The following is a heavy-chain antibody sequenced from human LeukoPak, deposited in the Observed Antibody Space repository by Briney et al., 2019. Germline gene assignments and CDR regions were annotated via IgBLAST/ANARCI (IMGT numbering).Heavy chain of an antibody. CDR2: FNSDVSST. D-gene: IGHD5-18*01. V-gene: IGHV3-74*01. CDR1: GFTFSSYW. CDR3: AKEGVEYSYGYYFDY. Sequence: GGSLRLSCAASGFTFSSYWMYWVRQGPGKGLVWVSLFNSDVSSTRNADSVKGRFTASRDNAKNTLYLQMNSLRAEDTAVYYCAKEGVEYSYGYYFDYWGQGTLVTVSS. J-gene: IGHJ4*02.